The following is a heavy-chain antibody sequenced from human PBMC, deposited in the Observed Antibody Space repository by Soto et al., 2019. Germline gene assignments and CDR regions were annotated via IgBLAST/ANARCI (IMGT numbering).Heavy chain of an antibody. D-gene: IGHD2-15*01. J-gene: IGHJ4*02. CDR3: ASNSQYCSGGSCYAY. Sequence: QVQMVQSGAEVKKPGSSVKVSCKTSGGTFGRFSISWVRQAPGQGLEWMGGTIPILSVTNYAQKFQGRVTSVVDETTKTAYMELSSLRSDDTAIYYCASNSQYCSGGSCYAYWGQGTLVTVSS. CDR2: TIPILSVT. CDR1: GGTFGRFS. V-gene: IGHV1-69*01.